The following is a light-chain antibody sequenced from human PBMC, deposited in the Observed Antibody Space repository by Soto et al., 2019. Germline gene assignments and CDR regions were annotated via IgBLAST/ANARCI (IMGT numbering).Light chain of an antibody. V-gene: IGKV1-39*01. Sequence: DIQMTQSPSSLSASVGDRVIITCRASQSIINYLNWYQQKPGKAPKLLIYGASGLQSGVPSRFSGLASGTDFTLTISSLQPEDFATYYCQQSYSAPFTFGQGTKLEIK. CDR1: QSIINY. CDR2: GAS. CDR3: QQSYSAPFT. J-gene: IGKJ2*01.